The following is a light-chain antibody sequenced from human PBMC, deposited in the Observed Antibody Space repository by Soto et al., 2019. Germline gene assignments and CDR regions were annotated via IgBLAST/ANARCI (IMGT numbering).Light chain of an antibody. Sequence: QSVLTQPPSVSAAPGQKVTISCSGSSSNIGNNYVSWYQQIPGTAPQLLIYDNDERPSGIPDRFSASKSGASATLGITGLQTGDEADYYCGTWDTSLSAVVFGGGTQLTVL. V-gene: IGLV1-51*01. CDR2: DND. CDR1: SSNIGNNY. J-gene: IGLJ2*01. CDR3: GTWDTSLSAVV.